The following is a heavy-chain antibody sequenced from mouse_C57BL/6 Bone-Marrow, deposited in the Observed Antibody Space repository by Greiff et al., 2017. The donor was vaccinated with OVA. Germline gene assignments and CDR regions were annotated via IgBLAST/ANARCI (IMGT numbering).Heavy chain of an antibody. D-gene: IGHD2-4*01. CDR3: ARDAYDYDDWLAY. CDR1: GYTFTSYW. Sequence: QVQLQQPGAELVKPGASVKLSCKASGYTFTSYWMHWVKQRPGQGLEWIGMIHPNSGSTNYNEKFKSKATLTVDKSSSTAYMQLSSLTSEDAAVYYCARDAYDYDDWLAYWGQGTLVTVSA. V-gene: IGHV1-64*01. CDR2: IHPNSGST. J-gene: IGHJ3*01.